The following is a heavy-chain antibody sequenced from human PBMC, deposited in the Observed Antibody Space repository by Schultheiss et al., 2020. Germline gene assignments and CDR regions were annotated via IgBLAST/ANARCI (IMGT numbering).Heavy chain of an antibody. Sequence: GGSLRLSCAASGFTFSSYPMSWVRQAPGKGLEWVSVIYSGGSTYYADSVKGRFTISRDNSKNSLYLHMNTLRTEDTAVYYCARDQYGSGSYLTGMDVWGQGTTVTVSS. CDR2: IYSGGST. V-gene: IGHV3-23*03. CDR1: GFTFSSYP. J-gene: IGHJ6*02. D-gene: IGHD3-10*01. CDR3: ARDQYGSGSYLTGMDV.